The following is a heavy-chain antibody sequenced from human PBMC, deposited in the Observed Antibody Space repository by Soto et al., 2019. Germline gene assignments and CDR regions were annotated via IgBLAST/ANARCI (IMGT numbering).Heavy chain of an antibody. CDR2: ISGSGGST. CDR1: GFTFSSYA. CDR3: AKGGVSGVYAIGMGYFDL. D-gene: IGHD2-8*01. Sequence: EVQLLESGGGLVQPGGSLRLSCAASGFTFSSYAMRWVRQAPGKGLEWVSAISGSGGSTYYADSVKGRFTISRDNSKNKLYLQRNSLSSEDTAVYYCAKGGVSGVYAIGMGYFDLWGRGTLVTVSS. V-gene: IGHV3-23*01. J-gene: IGHJ2*01.